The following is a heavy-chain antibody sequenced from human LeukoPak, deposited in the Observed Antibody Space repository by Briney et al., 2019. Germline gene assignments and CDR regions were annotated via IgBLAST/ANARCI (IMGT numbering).Heavy chain of an antibody. Sequence: GGSLRLSCPASRFTLSSYAMSWVRQTPARGLEGVSSLKGTGEKFYADSVKGRFTLSRDDSRNTVYLQLNNLRVDDTAVYYCAKASWVSNADVVLWGQGTVVTVSS. CDR3: AKASWVSNADVVL. J-gene: IGHJ4*02. CDR2: LKGTGEK. CDR1: RFTLSSYA. V-gene: IGHV3-23*01. D-gene: IGHD2-15*01.